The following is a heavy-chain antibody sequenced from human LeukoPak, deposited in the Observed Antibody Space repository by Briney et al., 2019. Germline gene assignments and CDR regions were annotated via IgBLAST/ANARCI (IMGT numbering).Heavy chain of an antibody. CDR1: GGSISSYY. CDR2: IYYSGST. J-gene: IGHJ4*02. CDR3: ARVSGYYTD. Sequence: PSETLSLTCTVSGGSISSYYWSRIRQPPGKGLEWIGYIYYSGSTNYNSSLKSRVTISVDTSKNQFSLKLSSVTAADTAVYYCARVSGYYTDWGQGTLVTVSS. V-gene: IGHV4-59*01. D-gene: IGHD3-3*01.